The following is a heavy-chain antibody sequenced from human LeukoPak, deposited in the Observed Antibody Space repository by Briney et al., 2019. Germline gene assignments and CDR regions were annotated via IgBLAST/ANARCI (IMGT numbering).Heavy chain of an antibody. CDR1: GGSISSYY. CDR3: ARQNLGVFDWFDP. V-gene: IGHV4-59*08. Sequence: KTSETLSLTCTVSGGSISSYYWSWIRQPPGKGLEWIGYIYYSGSTNYNPSLKSRVTISVDTSKNQFSLKLSSVTAADTAVYYCARQNLGVFDWFDPWGQGTLVTVSS. D-gene: IGHD3-3*01. CDR2: IYYSGST. J-gene: IGHJ5*02.